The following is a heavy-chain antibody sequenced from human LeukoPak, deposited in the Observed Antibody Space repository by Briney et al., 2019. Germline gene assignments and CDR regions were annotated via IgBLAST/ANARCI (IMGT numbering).Heavy chain of an antibody. CDR1: GFTFSSYA. CDR2: TSSSDAGT. Sequence: GGTLRLSCAASGFTFSSYAMSWVRQTPGKGLEWVAATSSSDAGTYHADSVRGRFTISRDNSKNTLYLQMNSLRAEDAAVYYCAKATGTLGNWGQGTLVTVSS. V-gene: IGHV3-23*01. CDR3: AKATGTLGN. J-gene: IGHJ4*02. D-gene: IGHD1-1*01.